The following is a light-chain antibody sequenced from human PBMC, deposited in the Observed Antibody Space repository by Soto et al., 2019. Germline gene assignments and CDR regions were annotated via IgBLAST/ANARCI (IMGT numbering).Light chain of an antibody. V-gene: IGKV3-20*01. CDR3: QQYSSSLFT. CDR2: GAS. J-gene: IGKJ3*01. CDR1: ESVSDNY. Sequence: EIVLTQSPGTLSLSPGERATLSCRASESVSDNYLAWYQQRSGQAPRLVIYGASSRATGIPDRFSGSGSGTDFTLTIRRMETEDFAMYYCQQYSSSLFTFGPGTKVDIK.